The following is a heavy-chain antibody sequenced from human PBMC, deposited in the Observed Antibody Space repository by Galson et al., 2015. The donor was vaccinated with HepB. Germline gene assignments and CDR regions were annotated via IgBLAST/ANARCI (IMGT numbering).Heavy chain of an antibody. Sequence: SLRLSCAASGFTFSRYDMHWVRQAPGKGLEWVALISYDGSGEYYADSVKGRFIISRDSSKNTLYLQMNSLRAEDTAVYYCAKRAQYSSTWGRTRFSSYFDMDVWGQGTTVTVSS. J-gene: IGHJ6*02. D-gene: IGHD6-13*01. V-gene: IGHV3-30*18. CDR2: ISYDGSGE. CDR1: GFTFSRYD. CDR3: AKRAQYSSTWGRTRFSSYFDMDV.